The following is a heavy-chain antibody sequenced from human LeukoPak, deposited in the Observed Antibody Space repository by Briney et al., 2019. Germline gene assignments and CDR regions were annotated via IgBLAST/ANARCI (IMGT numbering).Heavy chain of an antibody. D-gene: IGHD3-22*01. Sequence: ASVKVSCKASGYTFTSYDINWVRQATGQGLEWMGWLNPYSGDTAYAQKFQGRVTLTRDTSISTVYMEVSRLRSDDTAVYYCARGTMNLDFWGQGTLVIVSS. CDR3: ARGTMNLDF. J-gene: IGHJ1*01. CDR2: LNPYSGDT. CDR1: GYTFTSYD. V-gene: IGHV1-2*02.